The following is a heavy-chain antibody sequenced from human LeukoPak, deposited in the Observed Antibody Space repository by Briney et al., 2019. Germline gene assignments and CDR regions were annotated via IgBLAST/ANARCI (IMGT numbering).Heavy chain of an antibody. CDR2: ITWNGDAK. Sequence: PGRSLRLSCAVSGFTFDNYAMHWVRQSPGKGLEWVSGITWNGDAKGYADSVKGRFTISRDNARNSLYLQMNSLRPEDTAFYYCTTNPPGIAVAGNGYFAFWGQGTLVTVSS. CDR3: TTNPPGIAVAGNGYFAF. D-gene: IGHD6-19*01. J-gene: IGHJ4*02. CDR1: GFTFDNYA. V-gene: IGHV3-9*01.